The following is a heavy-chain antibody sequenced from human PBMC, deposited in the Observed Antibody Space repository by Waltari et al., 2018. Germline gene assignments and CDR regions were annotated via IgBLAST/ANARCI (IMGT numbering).Heavy chain of an antibody. D-gene: IGHD5-12*01. CDR1: GVSITANRHY. V-gene: IGHV4-39*01. Sequence: QLQLRESGPGLVKPSETLSLSCSVSGVSITANRHYWGWIRQPPGQGLEWIATISYIGATYYSPSLKSRVPLSRDTSKNQLSLKVDSVTAADTAVYYCATYIGASLGTAAFDVWGQGTMVTVSS. CDR3: ATYIGASLGTAAFDV. CDR2: ISYIGAT. J-gene: IGHJ3*01.